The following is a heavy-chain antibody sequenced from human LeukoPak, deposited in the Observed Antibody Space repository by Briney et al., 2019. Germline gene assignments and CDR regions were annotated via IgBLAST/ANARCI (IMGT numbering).Heavy chain of an antibody. CDR2: TNPNSGAT. CDR1: GYTFTGYY. V-gene: IGHV1-2*02. D-gene: IGHD3-22*01. CDR3: ARAPGSGYYFNFDY. Sequence: ASVKVSCKASGYTFTGYYIHWVRQAPGQGLEWMGWTNPNSGATNYAQKFQGRVTMTRDTSISTAYMELSRLRSDDTAVYYCARAPGSGYYFNFDYWGQGTLVTVSS. J-gene: IGHJ4*02.